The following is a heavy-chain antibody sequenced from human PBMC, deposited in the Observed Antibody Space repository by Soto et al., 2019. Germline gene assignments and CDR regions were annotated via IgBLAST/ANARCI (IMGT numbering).Heavy chain of an antibody. J-gene: IGHJ4*01. CDR1: GLTFNLYN. V-gene: IGHV3-21*01. CDR3: VSPATHGRKYYFQW. Sequence: GGSLRLSCAASGLTFNLYNMNWVRQAPGKGLEWVSSISSSNAYIYYADSVRGRFTISRDNDKKSVELQMNSLRVEDTAVYYCVSPATHGRKYYFQWWGHGTLVTVSS. CDR2: ISSSNAYI.